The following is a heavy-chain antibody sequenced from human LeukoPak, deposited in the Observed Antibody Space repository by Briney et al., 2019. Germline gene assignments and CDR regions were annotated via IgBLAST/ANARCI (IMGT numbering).Heavy chain of an antibody. Sequence: SETLSLTCAVYGGSFSGYYWSWIRQPPGKGLEWIGEINHSGSTNYNPSLKSRVTISVDTSKNQFSLKLSSVTAADTAVYYCARDFGWYGRGFDYWGQGTLVTVSS. D-gene: IGHD3-9*01. CDR3: ARDFGWYGRGFDY. V-gene: IGHV4-34*01. J-gene: IGHJ4*02. CDR2: INHSGST. CDR1: GGSFSGYY.